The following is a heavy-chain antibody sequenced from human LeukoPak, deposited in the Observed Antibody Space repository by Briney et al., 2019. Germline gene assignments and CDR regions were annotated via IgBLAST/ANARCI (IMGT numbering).Heavy chain of an antibody. Sequence: GAPLKISCKGSGYSFTSYWIGWVRQMPGKGLEWMGIIYPGDSDTRYSPSFQGQVTISADKSISTAYLQWSSLKASDTAMYYCARRGLGYDSSGYYSAEYFQHWGQGTLVTVSS. CDR3: ARRGLGYDSSGYYSAEYFQH. CDR2: IYPGDSDT. D-gene: IGHD3-22*01. CDR1: GYSFTSYW. J-gene: IGHJ1*01. V-gene: IGHV5-51*01.